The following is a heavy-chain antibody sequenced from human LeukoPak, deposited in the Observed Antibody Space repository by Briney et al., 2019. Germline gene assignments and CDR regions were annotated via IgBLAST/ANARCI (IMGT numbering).Heavy chain of an antibody. CDR1: GFTFNNYA. J-gene: IGHJ4*02. Sequence: GGSLRLSCAAFGFTFNNYAMSWVRQAPGKGLEWVSGISGSGANTYSADSVKGRFTISRDNSRNTLYLQVNSLRAEDTAVYYCAKSGNSAWFYFDYWGQGILVTVSS. CDR2: ISGSGANT. D-gene: IGHD6-19*01. V-gene: IGHV3-23*01. CDR3: AKSGNSAWFYFDY.